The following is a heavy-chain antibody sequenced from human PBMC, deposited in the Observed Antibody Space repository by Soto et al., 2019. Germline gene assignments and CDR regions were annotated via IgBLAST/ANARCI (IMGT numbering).Heavy chain of an antibody. D-gene: IGHD3-10*01. V-gene: IGHV3-30-3*01. CDR3: ARDYYGSGNYGMDV. Sequence: QVQLVESGGGVVQPGRSLRLSCAASGFTFSSYAMHWVRQAPGKGLERVAVISYDGSNKYYADSVKGRFTISRDNSKNTLYLQMNSLRAEDTAVYYCARDYYGSGNYGMDVWGQGTTVTVSS. J-gene: IGHJ6*02. CDR1: GFTFSSYA. CDR2: ISYDGSNK.